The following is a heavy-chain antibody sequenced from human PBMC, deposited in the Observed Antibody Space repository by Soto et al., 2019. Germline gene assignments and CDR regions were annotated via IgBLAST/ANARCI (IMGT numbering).Heavy chain of an antibody. V-gene: IGHV4-31*03. J-gene: IGHJ5*02. CDR1: GGSISSGGYY. CDR2: IYYPGST. CDR3: ARREKNWFDP. Sequence: SETLSLTCTVSGGSISSGGYYWSWIRQHPGKGLEWIGYIYYPGSTHYNPSLKSRVTISVDTSKNQFSLKLSSVTAADTAVYYCARREKNWFDPWAQGTLVTVSS.